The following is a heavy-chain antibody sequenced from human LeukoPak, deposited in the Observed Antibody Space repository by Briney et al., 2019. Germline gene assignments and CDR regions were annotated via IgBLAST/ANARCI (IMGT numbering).Heavy chain of an antibody. CDR1: GHSTTRGYY. J-gene: IGHJ4*02. V-gene: IGHV4-38-2*01. Sequence: PSEALSLTCDISGHSTTRGYYWAWFRQSPGKGPEWIATFFQSQKSFYNASLESGVILSLDTSKSQFSLNLTSVTAADTAVYYCARVLPVPYLLDSWGQGTHVTVSS. CDR3: ARVLPVPYLLDS. D-gene: IGHD3-10*02. CDR2: FFQSQKS.